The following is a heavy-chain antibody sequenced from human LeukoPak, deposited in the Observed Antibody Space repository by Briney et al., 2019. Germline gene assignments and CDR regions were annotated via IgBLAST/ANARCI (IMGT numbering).Heavy chain of an antibody. V-gene: IGHV3-30*02. Sequence: PGGSLRLSCAASGFTLSGYGMHWARQAPGKGLEWVAFIRYDGSNKYYADSVKGRFTISRDNSKNTLYLQMNSLRAEDTAVYYCEQPITPIAVAVYKGQWGQGTLVTVSS. D-gene: IGHD6-19*01. J-gene: IGHJ4*02. CDR1: GFTLSGYG. CDR3: EQPITPIAVAVYKGQ. CDR2: IRYDGSNK.